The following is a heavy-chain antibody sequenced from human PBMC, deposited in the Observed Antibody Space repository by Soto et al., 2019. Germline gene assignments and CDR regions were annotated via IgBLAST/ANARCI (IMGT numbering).Heavy chain of an antibody. CDR3: ARDPKTSGGQHWAFNYFDS. Sequence: GGSLRLSCAASGFTFSSYAMHWVRQAPGKGLEWVALISYDGTNKFYADSVKGRFTISRDNSKSTLYLQVDSLRPEDAAMYYCARDPKTSGGQHWAFNYFDSWGQGTLVTVSS. CDR1: GFTFSSYA. V-gene: IGHV3-30-3*01. J-gene: IGHJ4*02. D-gene: IGHD7-27*01. CDR2: ISYDGTNK.